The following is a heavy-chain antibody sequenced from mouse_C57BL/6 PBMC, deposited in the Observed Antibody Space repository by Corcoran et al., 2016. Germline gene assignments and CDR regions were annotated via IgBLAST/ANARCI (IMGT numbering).Heavy chain of an antibody. V-gene: IGHV3-6*01. J-gene: IGHJ4*01. CDR1: GYSITSGYY. CDR2: ISYDGSN. Sequence: DVQLQESGPGLVKPSQSLSLTCSVTGYSITSGYYWNWIRQFPGNKLEWMGYISYDGSNNYNPSLKNRISITRDTSKNQFFLKLNSVTTEDTATYYCARDTLYYDYGMGMDYWGQGTSVTVSS. CDR3: ARDTLYYDYGMGMDY. D-gene: IGHD2-4*01.